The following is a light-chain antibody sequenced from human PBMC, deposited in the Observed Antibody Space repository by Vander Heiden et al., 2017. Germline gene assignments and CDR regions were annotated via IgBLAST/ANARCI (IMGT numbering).Light chain of an antibody. CDR2: GKN. V-gene: IGLV3-19*01. CDR1: SLRNYY. CDR3: KSRDSSGNHVL. J-gene: IGLJ2*01. Sequence: SSELTQAPAVSVALGQTVRITCQGDSLRNYYASWYQQKPGQAPVFVIYGKNNRPSGIPDRFSGSSSGNTASLTITGAQAEDEADYYCKSRDSSGNHVLFGGGTKLTVL.